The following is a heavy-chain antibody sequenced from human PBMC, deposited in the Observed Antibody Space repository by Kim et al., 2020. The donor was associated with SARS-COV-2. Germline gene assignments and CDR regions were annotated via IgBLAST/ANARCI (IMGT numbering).Heavy chain of an antibody. J-gene: IGHJ2*01. D-gene: IGHD2-15*01. CDR2: ISTSSSTI. Sequence: GGSLRLSCAASGFTFSSYSMNWVRQAPGKGLEWISYISTSSSTIYYADSLKGRFTISRDNAKSSPYLQMNSLRDEDTAVYSCARGGYGFDWYFDLWGRGTLVTVSS. V-gene: IGHV3-48*02. CDR3: ARGGYGFDWYFDL. CDR1: GFTFSSYS.